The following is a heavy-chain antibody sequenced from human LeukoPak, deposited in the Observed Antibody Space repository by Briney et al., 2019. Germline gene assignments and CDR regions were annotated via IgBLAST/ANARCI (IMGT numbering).Heavy chain of an antibody. CDR1: GASINIYTYY. V-gene: IGHV4-61*01. D-gene: IGHD3-3*01. CDR3: ARGGNYDFWSGYPQDAFDI. Sequence: SETLSLTCTVSGASINIYTYYWGWIRQPPGKGLEWIGYVSYSGSTNYNPSLKSRVTISVDTSKNQFSLRLSSVTAADTAVFYCARGGNYDFWSGYPQDAFDIWGQGTMVTVSS. J-gene: IGHJ3*02. CDR2: VSYSGST.